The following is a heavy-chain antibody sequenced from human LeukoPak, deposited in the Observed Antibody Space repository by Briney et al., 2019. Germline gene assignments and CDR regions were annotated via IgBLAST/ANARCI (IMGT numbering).Heavy chain of an antibody. CDR3: ARAKRQYSSSSMDAFDI. Sequence: PGGSLRLSCAASGFTFSSYSMNWVRQAPGKGLEWVSYISSSSSTIYYADSVKGRFTISRDNAKNSLYLQMNSLRAEDTAVYYCARAKRQYSSSSMDAFDIWGQGTMVTVSS. J-gene: IGHJ3*02. V-gene: IGHV3-48*04. D-gene: IGHD6-13*01. CDR2: ISSSSSTI. CDR1: GFTFSSYS.